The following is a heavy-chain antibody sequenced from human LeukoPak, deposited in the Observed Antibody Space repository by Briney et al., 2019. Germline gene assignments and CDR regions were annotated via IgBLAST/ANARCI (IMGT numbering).Heavy chain of an antibody. CDR3: AKDKSGEFDY. CDR1: GFTFGSYG. D-gene: IGHD1-26*01. V-gene: IGHV3-30*18. J-gene: IGHJ4*02. CDR2: ISYDGSNK. Sequence: GRSLRLSCAASGFTFGSYGMHWVRQAPGKGLEWVAVISYDGSNKYYADSVKGRFTISRDDSKNTLYLQMNSLRAEDTAVYYCAKDKSGEFDYWGQGTLVTVSS.